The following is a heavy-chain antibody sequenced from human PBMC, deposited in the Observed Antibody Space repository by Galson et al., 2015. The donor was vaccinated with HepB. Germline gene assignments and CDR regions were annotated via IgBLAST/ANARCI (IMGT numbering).Heavy chain of an antibody. CDR3: ARMPIVGATIYAFDI. D-gene: IGHD1-26*01. CDR1: GFTFSRYG. Sequence: SLRLSCAASGFTFSRYGMHWVRQAPGKGLEWVAVISYDGSNKYYADSVKGRFTISRDNSKNTLYLQMNSLRSEDTAVYYCARMPIVGATIYAFDIWGQGTMVTVSS. V-gene: IGHV3-30*03. CDR2: ISYDGSNK. J-gene: IGHJ3*02.